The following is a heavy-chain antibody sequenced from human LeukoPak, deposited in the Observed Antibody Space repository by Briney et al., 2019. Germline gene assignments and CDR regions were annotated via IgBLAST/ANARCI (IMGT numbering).Heavy chain of an antibody. V-gene: IGHV3-33*01. Sequence: PGGSLRLSCAASGFTFSSYGMHWVRQAPGKGLEWVAVIWVDGSNKFYADSVKGRFTISRDNSKNTLYLQMNTLRAEDTAVYYCARDSGGHQYWFDPWGQGTLVTVSS. D-gene: IGHD1-26*01. CDR2: IWVDGSNK. CDR3: ARDSGGHQYWFDP. J-gene: IGHJ5*02. CDR1: GFTFSSYG.